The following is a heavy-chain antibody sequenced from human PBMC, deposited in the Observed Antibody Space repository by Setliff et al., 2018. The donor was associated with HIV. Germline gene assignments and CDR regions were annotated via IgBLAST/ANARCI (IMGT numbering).Heavy chain of an antibody. D-gene: IGHD3-22*01. CDR1: GYTFTGYY. J-gene: IGHJ4*02. Sequence: GASVKVSCKASGYTFTGYYMHWVRQAPGQGLERMGWINPNNGGTNYAQKFQGRVTMTRDTSISTAYMELSRLTSDDTAVYYCARDYYDSSGYIFFPGLPDYWGQGTLVTVSS. V-gene: IGHV1-2*02. CDR3: ARDYYDSSGYIFFPGLPDY. CDR2: INPNNGGT.